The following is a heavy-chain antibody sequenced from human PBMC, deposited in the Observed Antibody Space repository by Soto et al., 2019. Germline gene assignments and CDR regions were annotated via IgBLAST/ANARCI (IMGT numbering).Heavy chain of an antibody. V-gene: IGHV1-3*04. CDR1: GYNFISHA. CDR2: INTGNGNT. D-gene: IGHD3-10*01. J-gene: IGHJ1*01. Sequence: QVQLVQSGAEVKKPGSSVKLSCMASGYNFISHAMHWVRQAPGQRPEWMGWINTGNGNTKSSQKFQGRVTITRDTSANTGYMELSSLRSEDTAVYNCARSQGAIGSGSYIIFGDFQHWGQGTLVTVSS. CDR3: ARSQGAIGSGSYIIFGDFQH.